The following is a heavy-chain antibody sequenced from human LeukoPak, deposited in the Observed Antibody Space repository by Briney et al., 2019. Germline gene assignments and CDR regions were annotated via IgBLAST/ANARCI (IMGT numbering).Heavy chain of an antibody. CDR1: GGSISSGDYY. CDR3: ARDWWWLPGQH. J-gene: IGHJ1*01. CDR2: IYTSGST. V-gene: IGHV4-61*02. Sequence: QVQLQESGPGLVKPSQTLSLTCTVSGGSISSGDYYWSWIRQPAWQGRAWIGRIYTSGSTNYNPSLKSRVTMSVDTSKNQFSLKLSSVTAADTAVYYCARDWWWLPGQHWGQGTLVTVSS. D-gene: IGHD2-15*01.